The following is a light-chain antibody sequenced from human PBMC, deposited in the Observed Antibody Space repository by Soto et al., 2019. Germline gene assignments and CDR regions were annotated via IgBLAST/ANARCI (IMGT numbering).Light chain of an antibody. CDR1: QSVSSS. CDR3: QQRSNSYT. V-gene: IGKV3-11*01. CDR2: DAS. J-gene: IGKJ2*01. Sequence: EIVLTQSPATLSLSPGERATLSCRASQSVSSSLAWYQQKPGQAPRLLIFDASTRATGIPARFSGSGSGTDFTLTIRSLEPEDFAVYYCQQRSNSYTFGQGTKLEI.